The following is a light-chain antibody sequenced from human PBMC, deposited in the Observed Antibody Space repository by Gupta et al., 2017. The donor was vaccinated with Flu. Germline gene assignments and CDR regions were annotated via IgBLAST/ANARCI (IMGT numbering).Light chain of an antibody. CDR1: QSISSY. CDR3: QQSYTNPLT. V-gene: IGKV1-39*01. Sequence: DIQMTQSPSSLSASVGDRVTITCRASQSISSYLNWYQQTPGKAPKFLIYSASNLQNGVSSRFSGSGSGTDFTLTISKLQPEDFATYYCQQSYTNPLTFGGGTKVEIK. CDR2: SAS. J-gene: IGKJ4*01.